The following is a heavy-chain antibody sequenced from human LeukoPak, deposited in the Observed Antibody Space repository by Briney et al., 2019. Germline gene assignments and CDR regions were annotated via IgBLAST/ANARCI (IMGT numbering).Heavy chain of an antibody. V-gene: IGHV4-59*08. CDR1: GGSISSYY. Sequence: SETLSLTCTVSGGSISSYYWSWIRQPPGKELEWIGYIYYTGSTNYNPSLKSRVTISVDASKNQFSLNLTSVTAADTAVYYCARHAVTHYYFDCWGQGTLVTVSS. D-gene: IGHD4-17*01. CDR3: ARHAVTHYYFDC. J-gene: IGHJ4*02. CDR2: IYYTGST.